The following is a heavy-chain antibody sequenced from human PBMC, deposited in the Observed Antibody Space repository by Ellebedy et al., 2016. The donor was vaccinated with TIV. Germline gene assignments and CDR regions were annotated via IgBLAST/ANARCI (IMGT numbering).Heavy chain of an antibody. J-gene: IGHJ5*02. CDR1: GFTFSHYY. Sequence: GESLKISCAASGFTFSHYYMNWIRQAPGKGLEWLSYISDSGSSILYADSMGGRFTISRENAKNALFLQMDGLRVDDSAVYYCVGFGVFNLWGQGAPVTVSS. V-gene: IGHV3-11*04. D-gene: IGHD3-3*01. CDR3: VGFGVFNL. CDR2: ISDSGSSI.